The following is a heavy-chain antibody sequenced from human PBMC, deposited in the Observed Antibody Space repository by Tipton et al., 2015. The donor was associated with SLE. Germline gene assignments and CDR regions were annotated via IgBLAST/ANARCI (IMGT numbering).Heavy chain of an antibody. J-gene: IGHJ3*02. CDR2: AYTTGSP. V-gene: IGHV4-61*02. CDR3: ARTLDALDI. CDR1: GVSISSASYY. Sequence: TLSLTCTVSGVSISSASYYWNWIRQPAGKGLEWIGRAYTTGSPYYNPSLESRVAISMDTSKNQLSLKLTAVTAADTAVYYCARTLDALDIWGQGTMVTVSS.